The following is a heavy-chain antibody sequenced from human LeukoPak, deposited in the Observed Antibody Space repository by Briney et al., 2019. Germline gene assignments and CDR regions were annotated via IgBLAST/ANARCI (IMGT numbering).Heavy chain of an antibody. CDR2: ISGSADST. V-gene: IGHV3-23*01. J-gene: IGHJ4*02. CDR3: TKITTGTVNY. D-gene: IGHD1-1*01. CDR1: GFTFRNYA. Sequence: PAGSLRLSCAASGFTFRNYAMTWVRQAPGKGLEWVSDISGSADSTNYADSVKGRFTISRDNSKNTLYLQMNSLRAEDTAIYYCTKITTGTVNYWGQGTLVTVSS.